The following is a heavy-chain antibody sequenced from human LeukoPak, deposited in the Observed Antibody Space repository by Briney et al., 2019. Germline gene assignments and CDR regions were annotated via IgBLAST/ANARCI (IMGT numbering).Heavy chain of an antibody. CDR3: ARADWGSGIKHFDY. V-gene: IGHV4-59*01. CDR1: GGSISSYY. D-gene: IGHD7-27*01. J-gene: IGHJ4*02. CDR2: IYYSGST. Sequence: SETLSLTCTVSGGSISSYYWSWIRQPPGKGLEWIGYIYYSGSTNYNPSLKSRVAISVDTSKNQFSLKLSSVTAADTAVYYCARADWGSGIKHFDYWGQGTLVTVSS.